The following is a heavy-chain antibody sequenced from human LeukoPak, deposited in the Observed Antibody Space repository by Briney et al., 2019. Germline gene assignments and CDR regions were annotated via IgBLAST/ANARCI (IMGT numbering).Heavy chain of an antibody. J-gene: IGHJ4*02. CDR2: ISYDGSNK. D-gene: IGHD1-26*01. V-gene: IGHV3-30*04. Sequence: GGSLRLSCAASGFTFSSYAMHWVRQAPGKGLEWVAVISYDGSNKYYADSVKGRFTISRDNSKNTLYLQMNSLRAEDTAVYYCARDPSPLVVGLDYWGQGTLVTVSS. CDR1: GFTFSSYA. CDR3: ARDPSPLVVGLDY.